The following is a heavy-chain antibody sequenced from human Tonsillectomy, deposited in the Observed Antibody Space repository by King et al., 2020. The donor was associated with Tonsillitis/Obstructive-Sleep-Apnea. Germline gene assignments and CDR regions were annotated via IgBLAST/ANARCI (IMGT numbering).Heavy chain of an antibody. J-gene: IGHJ6*02. D-gene: IGHD3-10*01. CDR1: GYSFTTYW. CDR2: IDPSDSYT. Sequence: VQLVESGAEVKKPGESLRISCKGSGYSFTTYWISWVRQMPGKGLEWMGRIDPSDSYTNYSPSFQGHVTISADKSISTAYLQWSSLKASDTAMYYCATTYYYGSGSSNAYYYYGMDVWGQGTTVTVSS. V-gene: IGHV5-10-1*03. CDR3: ATTYYYGSGSSNAYYYYGMDV.